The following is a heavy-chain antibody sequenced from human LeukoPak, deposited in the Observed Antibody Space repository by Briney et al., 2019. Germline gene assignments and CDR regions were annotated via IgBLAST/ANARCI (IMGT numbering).Heavy chain of an antibody. D-gene: IGHD3-22*01. Sequence: GESLKISCKGSGYSFTSYWIGWVRQMPGKGLEWKGIIYPGDSGTRYSPSFQGQVTISADKSISTAYLQWSSLKASDTAMYYCARRDYYDSSGYFPNPSFDYWGQGTLVTVSP. CDR2: IYPGDSGT. V-gene: IGHV5-51*01. CDR1: GYSFTSYW. CDR3: ARRDYYDSSGYFPNPSFDY. J-gene: IGHJ4*02.